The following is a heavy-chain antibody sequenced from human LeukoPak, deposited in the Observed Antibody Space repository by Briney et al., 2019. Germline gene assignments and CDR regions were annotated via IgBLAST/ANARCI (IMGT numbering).Heavy chain of an antibody. D-gene: IGHD2-2*01. CDR2: IWYDGSEK. CDR1: GFTFSTYG. CDR3: AREGGDQLGSFDY. V-gene: IGHV3-33*01. J-gene: IGHJ4*02. Sequence: PGKSLRLSCVVSGFTFSTYGMHWVRQAPGQGLEWVAIIWYDGSEKYYADSVKGRFAISRDNSKNTLYLQMNSLKGEDTAIYYCAREGGDQLGSFDYWGQGTLVTVSS.